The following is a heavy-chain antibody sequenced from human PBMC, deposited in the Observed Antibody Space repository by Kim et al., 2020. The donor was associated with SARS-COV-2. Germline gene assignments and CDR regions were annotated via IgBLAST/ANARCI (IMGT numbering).Heavy chain of an antibody. J-gene: IGHJ4*02. CDR2: NK. V-gene: IGHV3-33*01. Sequence: NKYYADSVKGRFTISRDNSKNTLYLQMNSLRAEDTAVYYCAREKLLEIDYWGQGTLVTVSS. D-gene: IGHD3-3*01. CDR3: AREKLLEIDY.